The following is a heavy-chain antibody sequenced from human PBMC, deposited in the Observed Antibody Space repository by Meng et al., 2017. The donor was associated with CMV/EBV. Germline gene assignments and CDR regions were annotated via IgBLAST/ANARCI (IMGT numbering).Heavy chain of an antibody. Sequence: SGPTLVKPTQTLTLTCTLSGFSLSTSGMRVSWIRQPPGKALEWLARIDWDDDKFYSTSLKTRLTISKDTSKNQVVLTMTNMDPVDTATYYCARMGYYYGMDVWGQGTTVTVSS. CDR1: GFSLSTSGMR. CDR3: ARMGYYYGMDV. V-gene: IGHV2-70D*14. CDR2: IDWDDDK. J-gene: IGHJ6*02.